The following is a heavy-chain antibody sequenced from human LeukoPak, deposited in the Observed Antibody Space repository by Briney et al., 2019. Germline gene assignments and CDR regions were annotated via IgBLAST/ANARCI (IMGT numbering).Heavy chain of an antibody. CDR3: ARVIAVARYGGTGYYFDY. CDR1: GGSFSGYY. CDR2: IYYSGST. J-gene: IGHJ4*02. V-gene: IGHV4-34*01. Sequence: SETLSLTCAVYGGSFSGYYWNWIRQPPRKGLEWIGSIYYSGSTYYNPSLKSRVTKSVDTSKNQFSLKLSSVTAADTAVYYCARVIAVARYGGTGYYFDYWGQGSLVTVSS. D-gene: IGHD6-19*01.